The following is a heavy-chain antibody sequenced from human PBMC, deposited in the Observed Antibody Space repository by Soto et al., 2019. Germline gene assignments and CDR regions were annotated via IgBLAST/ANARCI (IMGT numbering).Heavy chain of an antibody. Sequence: QVQLVESGGGLVKPGGSLRLSCAASGFSLSAYYMTWIRQAPGKGLEWLSYITNTGNYTDYADSVKGRFTTSRDNAKNSLYLQMNSLRADDTAVYYCARVLSGTRSFDYWGQGTLVTVSS. D-gene: IGHD5-12*01. CDR3: ARVLSGTRSFDY. V-gene: IGHV3-11*05. J-gene: IGHJ4*02. CDR1: GFSLSAYY. CDR2: ITNTGNYT.